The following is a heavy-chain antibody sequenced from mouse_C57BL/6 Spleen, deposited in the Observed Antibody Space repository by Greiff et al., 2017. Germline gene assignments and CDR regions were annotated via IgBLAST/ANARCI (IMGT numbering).Heavy chain of an antibody. J-gene: IGHJ2*01. CDR3: ARRAAQATNYFNY. CDR2: INPYNGDT. V-gene: IGHV1-20*01. D-gene: IGHD3-2*02. Sequence: VQLQQSGPELVKPGDSVKISCKASGYSFTGYFMNWVMQSHGKSLEWIGRINPYNGDTFYNQKFKGKATLPVDKSSSTAHMELRSLTSEDSAVYYCARRAAQATNYFNYWGQGTTLTVSS. CDR1: GYSFTGYF.